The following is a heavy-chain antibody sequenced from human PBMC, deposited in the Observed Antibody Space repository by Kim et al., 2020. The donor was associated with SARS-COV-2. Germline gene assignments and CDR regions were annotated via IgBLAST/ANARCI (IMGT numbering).Heavy chain of an antibody. CDR2: IIPIFGTA. V-gene: IGHV1-69*13. D-gene: IGHD3-22*01. Sequence: SVKVSCKASGGTFSSYAISWVRQAPGQGLEWMGGIIPIFGTANYAQKFQGRVTITADECTSTAYMELSSLRSEDTAVYYCATRPYYYDSSGYYYYYGMDVWGQGTTVTVSS. CDR1: GGTFSSYA. J-gene: IGHJ6*02. CDR3: ATRPYYYDSSGYYYYYGMDV.